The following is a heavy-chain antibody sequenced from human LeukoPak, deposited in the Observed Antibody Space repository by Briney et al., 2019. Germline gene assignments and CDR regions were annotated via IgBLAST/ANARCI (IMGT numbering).Heavy chain of an antibody. CDR3: ARGLNGDYETSGMGV. CDR2: INHSGST. CDR1: GGSFGGYY. Sequence: SETLSLTCAVYGGSFGGYYWNWIRQPPGKGLEWIGEINHSGSTNYGPSLKSRVSISVDTSKNRFSLKLSSVTAADTAVYYCARGLNGDYETSGMGVWGQGTTVTVSS. D-gene: IGHD4-17*01. J-gene: IGHJ6*02. V-gene: IGHV4-34*01.